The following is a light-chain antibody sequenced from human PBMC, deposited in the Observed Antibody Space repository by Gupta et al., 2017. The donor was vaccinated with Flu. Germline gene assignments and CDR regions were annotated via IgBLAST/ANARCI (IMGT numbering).Light chain of an antibody. Sequence: QSVLTQPPSVSAAPGQKVTISCSGDSSNIGDNYVSWHQQPPVRDPNLLIYENNKRPSGIPDRFSGSKSGTSATLSITGLQTGDEADYFCATWDSSRRTGMFGGGTKLTVL. V-gene: IGLV1-51*02. CDR2: ENN. CDR3: ATWDSSRRTGM. J-gene: IGLJ3*02. CDR1: SSNIGDNY.